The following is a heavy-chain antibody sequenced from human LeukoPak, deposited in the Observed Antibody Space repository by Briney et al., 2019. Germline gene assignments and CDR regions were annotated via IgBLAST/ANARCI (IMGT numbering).Heavy chain of an antibody. D-gene: IGHD2-2*01. CDR1: GYSISSGYY. CDR2: IYHSGST. V-gene: IGHV4-38-2*02. CDR3: ARDGIVVVPAAHYYYGMDV. Sequence: SETLSLTCAASGYSISSGYYWGWIRQPPGKGLEWIGSIYHSGSTYYNPSLKSRVTISVDTSKNQFSLKLSSVTAADTAVYYCARDGIVVVPAAHYYYGMDVWGKGTTVTVSS. J-gene: IGHJ6*04.